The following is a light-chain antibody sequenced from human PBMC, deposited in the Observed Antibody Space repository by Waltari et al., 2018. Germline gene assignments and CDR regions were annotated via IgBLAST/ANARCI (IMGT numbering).Light chain of an antibody. CDR1: SSDIGGYKY. V-gene: IGLV2-14*01. Sequence: QSALTQPASVSGSPGQSITISCTGTSSDIGGYKYVSWYQQHPGKAPKLMIYVVSKRPSGVSNRFSGSKSGSTASLTISGLQSEDEADYYCSSYINSSLVFGAGTKVTVL. J-gene: IGLJ3*02. CDR2: VVS. CDR3: SSYINSSLV.